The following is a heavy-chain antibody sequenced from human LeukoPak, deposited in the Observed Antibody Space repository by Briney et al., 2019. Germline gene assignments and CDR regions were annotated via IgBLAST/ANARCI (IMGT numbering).Heavy chain of an antibody. CDR3: AKRLTMIVVLTQPFDY. J-gene: IGHJ4*02. CDR2: ISGSGDST. CDR1: GFTFSGYA. Sequence: GGSLRLSCAASGFTFSGYAMSWVRQAPGKGLEWVSSISGSGDSTSYSESVKGRFTISRDNFKNTLYLQMNSLRAEDTAVYYCAKRLTMIVVLTQPFDYWGQGTLVTVSS. D-gene: IGHD3-22*01. V-gene: IGHV3-23*01.